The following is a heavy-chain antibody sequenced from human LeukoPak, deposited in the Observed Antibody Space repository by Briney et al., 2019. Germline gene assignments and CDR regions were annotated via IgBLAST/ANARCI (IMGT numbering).Heavy chain of an antibody. CDR3: ARGPDDAFDI. J-gene: IGHJ3*02. Sequence: SETLSLTCTVSGGSISSSSYYWGWIRQPPGKGLEWIGSIYYSGSTYYNPSLKSRVTMSVDTSKNQFSLKLSSVTAADTAVYYCARGPDDAFDIWGQGTMVTVSS. CDR1: GGSISSSSYY. V-gene: IGHV4-39*07. CDR2: IYYSGST.